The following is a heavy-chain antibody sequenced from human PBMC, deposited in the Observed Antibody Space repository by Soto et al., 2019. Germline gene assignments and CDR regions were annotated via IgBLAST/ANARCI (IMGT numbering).Heavy chain of an antibody. V-gene: IGHV3-21*01. Sequence: GVSLRLPCAASGFTFSNHSIHWVRQAQGKGLEWVSSISSSSSYIYYADSVKGRFTISRDNAKNSLYLQMNSLRAEDTAVYYCARVSHCSGGSCYLKGADDAFDIWGQGTMVTVSS. J-gene: IGHJ3*02. CDR2: ISSSSSYI. D-gene: IGHD2-15*01. CDR1: GFTFSNHS. CDR3: ARVSHCSGGSCYLKGADDAFDI.